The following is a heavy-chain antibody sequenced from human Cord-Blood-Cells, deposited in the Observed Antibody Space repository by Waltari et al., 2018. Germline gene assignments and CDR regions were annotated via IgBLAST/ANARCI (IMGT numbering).Heavy chain of an antibody. V-gene: IGHV4-34*01. CDR3: ARGGAAAIRGDYYYYYMDV. CDR1: GWTFSGYY. Sequence: QVQLQQWGAGLLKPSETLSLTCAVYGWTFSGYYWSWISQHPGKGREWIGKINNGVSTNNNPPLKGRVTISVDTSKNQFSLKLSSVTAADTAVDYCARGGAAAIRGDYYYYYMDVWGKGTTVTVSS. D-gene: IGHD2-2*02. J-gene: IGHJ6*03. CDR2: INNGVST.